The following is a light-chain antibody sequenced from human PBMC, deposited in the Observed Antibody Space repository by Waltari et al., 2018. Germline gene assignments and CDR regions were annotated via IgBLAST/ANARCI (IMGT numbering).Light chain of an antibody. CDR1: QSVYNY. V-gene: IGKV3-11*01. Sequence: EIVLTQSPATLSLSPGERATHSCRASQSVYNYLAWYQQKPGQAPRLLIYDSYNRATGIPARFSGSGAGTDFTLTISSLEPEDFAVYYCQQRSHWPRTFGPGTKVDIK. J-gene: IGKJ3*01. CDR3: QQRSHWPRT. CDR2: DSY.